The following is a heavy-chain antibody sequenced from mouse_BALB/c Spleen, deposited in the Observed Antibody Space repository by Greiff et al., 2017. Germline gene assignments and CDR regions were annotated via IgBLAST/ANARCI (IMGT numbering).Heavy chain of an antibody. CDR1: GYTFTSYW. Sequence: VHLVESGAELVKPGASVKLSCKTSGYTFTSYWIQWVKQRPGQGLGWIGEIFPGTGTTYYNEKFKGKATLTIDTSSSTAYMQLSSLTSEDSAVYFCARKDYGLYYFDYWGQGTTLTVSS. CDR3: ARKDYGLYYFDY. V-gene: IGHV1S132*01. D-gene: IGHD1-2*01. J-gene: IGHJ2*01. CDR2: IFPGTGTT.